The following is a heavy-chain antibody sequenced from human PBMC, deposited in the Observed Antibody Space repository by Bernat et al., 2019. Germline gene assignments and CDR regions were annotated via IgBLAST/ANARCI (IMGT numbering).Heavy chain of an antibody. CDR2: INSDGSST. Sequence: EVQLVESGGGLVQPGGSLRLSCAASGFTFSSYWMHWVRQAPGKGLVWVSRINSDGSSTSYADSVKGRFTISRDNAKNTLYLQMNSLRAEDTAVYYCARDQGTDCSGGSCYWTYWGQGTLVTVSS. J-gene: IGHJ4*02. CDR1: GFTFSSYW. CDR3: ARDQGTDCSGGSCYWTY. V-gene: IGHV3-74*01. D-gene: IGHD2-15*01.